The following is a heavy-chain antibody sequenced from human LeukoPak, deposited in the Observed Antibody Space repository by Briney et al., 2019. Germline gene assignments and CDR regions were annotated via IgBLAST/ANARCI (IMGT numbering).Heavy chain of an antibody. CDR1: GFTFSSYG. CDR3: AKGLYSSGWYFASNWFDP. CDR2: ISYDGSNK. D-gene: IGHD6-19*01. J-gene: IGHJ5*02. V-gene: IGHV3-30*18. Sequence: GGSLRLSCAASGFTFSSYGMHWVRQAPGKGLEWVAVISYDGSNKYYADSVKGRFTISRDNSKNTLYLQMNSLRAEDTAVYYCAKGLYSSGWYFASNWFDPWGQGTLVTVSS.